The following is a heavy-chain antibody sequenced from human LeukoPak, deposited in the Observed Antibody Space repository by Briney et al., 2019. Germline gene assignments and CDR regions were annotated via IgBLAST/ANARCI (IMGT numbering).Heavy chain of an antibody. CDR2: IWYDGSAK. J-gene: IGHJ3*02. Sequence: TRGSLRLSCAASGFTFSSYVMHWVRQSPGKGLEWVAAIWYDGSAKYFTDSVKGRFTISRDNSKNTLYLQMNSLRSEDTALYFCAREGGDAFDIWGQGTMVTVS. D-gene: IGHD3-16*01. CDR1: GFTFSSYV. CDR3: AREGGDAFDI. V-gene: IGHV3-33*08.